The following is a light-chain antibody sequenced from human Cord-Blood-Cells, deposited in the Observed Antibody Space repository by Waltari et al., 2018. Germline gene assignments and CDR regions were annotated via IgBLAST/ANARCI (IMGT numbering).Light chain of an antibody. CDR2: GAS. J-gene: IGKJ1*01. Sequence: EIVLTQSSGNLSLSPGERARLSCRASQSVSSSYLAWYQQKPGQAPRLLIYGASSRATGIPDRFSGSGSGTDFTLTISRLEPEDFAVYYCQQYGSSRTFGQGTKVEIK. CDR3: QQYGSSRT. CDR1: QSVSSSY. V-gene: IGKV3-20*01.